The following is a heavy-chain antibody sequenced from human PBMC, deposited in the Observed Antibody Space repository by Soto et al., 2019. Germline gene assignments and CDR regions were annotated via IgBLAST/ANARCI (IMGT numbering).Heavy chain of an antibody. V-gene: IGHV5-51*01. D-gene: IGHD3-3*01. CDR1: GYSFTSYW. CDR3: ARPEVSDFWSGYYTSGYFAY. Sequence: GESLKISFKGSGYSFTSYWIGWVRQMPGKGLEWMGIIYPGDSDTIYSPSSHGQVTISADKSTSTAYVQWSSLEASDTAMYYCARPEVSDFWSGYYTSGYFAYWGQGTLVTVSS. CDR2: IYPGDSDT. J-gene: IGHJ4*02.